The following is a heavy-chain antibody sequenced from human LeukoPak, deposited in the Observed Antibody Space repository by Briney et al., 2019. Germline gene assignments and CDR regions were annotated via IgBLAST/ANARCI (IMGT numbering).Heavy chain of an antibody. CDR2: IYYSGST. D-gene: IGHD3-10*01. CDR1: GGSISSYY. J-gene: IGHJ6*03. V-gene: IGHV4-59*01. Sequence: SGTLSLTCTVSGGSISSYYWSWIRQPPGKGLEWIGYIYYSGSTNYNPSLKSRVTISVDTSKNQFSLKLSSVTAADTAVYYCARDRQYYYGSGSYYHYMDVWGKGTTVTVSS. CDR3: ARDRQYYYGSGSYYHYMDV.